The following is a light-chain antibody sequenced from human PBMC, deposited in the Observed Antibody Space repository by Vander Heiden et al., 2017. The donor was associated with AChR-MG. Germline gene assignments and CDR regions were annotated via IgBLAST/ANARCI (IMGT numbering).Light chain of an antibody. J-gene: IGLJ3*02. CDR2: EDS. CDR3: QAWDTSGDHLWV. Sequence: SYVLSQPPSVSVAPGQTATITCGGHNIGSKSLHWYQQKPGQAPVLVMYEDSDRPSGIPERFSGSNSGNTATLTISRVEAGDEADYYGQAWDTSGDHLWVFGGGTKL. V-gene: IGLV3-21*02. CDR1: NIGSKS.